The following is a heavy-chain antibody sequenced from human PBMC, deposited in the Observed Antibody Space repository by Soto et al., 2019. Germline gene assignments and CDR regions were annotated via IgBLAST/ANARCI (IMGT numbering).Heavy chain of an antibody. Sequence: EVQLLESGGGFVQPEGSLRLSCAASGFTFSSYGMSWVRQAPGKGLEWVSSINNSGSRTYHADSVKGRFTISRDNSKNTLYLHMNSLRAEDTAVYYCAKARTDQSGTYFPFDYWGQGTLVTVSS. V-gene: IGHV3-23*01. D-gene: IGHD1-26*01. CDR2: INNSGSRT. CDR3: AKARTDQSGTYFPFDY. J-gene: IGHJ4*02. CDR1: GFTFSSYG.